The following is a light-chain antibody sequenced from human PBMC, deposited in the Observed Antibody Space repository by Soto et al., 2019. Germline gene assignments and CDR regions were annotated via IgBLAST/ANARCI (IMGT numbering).Light chain of an antibody. CDR2: DAL. V-gene: IGKV1-5*01. CDR3: QQYDTYSSLT. J-gene: IGKJ4*01. CDR1: QSISSR. Sequence: DIQMTQSPSTLSASVGDRVTITCRASQSISSRLAWYQKKPGKAPKLLIYDALNLESGVPSRFSGSGSGTEFTLSIGSLQPDDFATYYCQQYDTYSSLTFGGGTKVEIK.